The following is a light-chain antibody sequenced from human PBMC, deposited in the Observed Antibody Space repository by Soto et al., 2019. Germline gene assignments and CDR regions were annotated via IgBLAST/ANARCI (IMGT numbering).Light chain of an antibody. CDR1: KNDIGVYDF. Sequence: QSALTQPPSASGSPGQSVTISCTGTKNDIGVYDFVSWYQHHPGKAPRLIIYEVVQRPSGVPDRFSGSKSGNTASLTVSGLQAADEADYYCSSYGGGDTFHVIFGGGTKLTVL. CDR2: EVV. V-gene: IGLV2-8*01. J-gene: IGLJ2*01. CDR3: SSYGGGDTFHVI.